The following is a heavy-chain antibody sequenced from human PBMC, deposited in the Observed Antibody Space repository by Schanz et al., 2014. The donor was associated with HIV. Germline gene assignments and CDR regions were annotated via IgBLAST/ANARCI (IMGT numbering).Heavy chain of an antibody. CDR1: GFTFTNHA. CDR2: VIGSGVRT. CDR3: AKPEYDSRGSSQSHFDY. V-gene: IGHV3-23*01. J-gene: IGHJ4*02. Sequence: EVHLLESGGGLAQPGGSLTLSCAASGFTFTNHALSWVRQAPGRGLEWVSTVIGSGVRTIYADSVKGRFTISRDNSKNTLSLHMNSLRVEDTAVYYCAKPEYDSRGSSQSHFDYWGQGTLVTVSS. D-gene: IGHD3-22*01.